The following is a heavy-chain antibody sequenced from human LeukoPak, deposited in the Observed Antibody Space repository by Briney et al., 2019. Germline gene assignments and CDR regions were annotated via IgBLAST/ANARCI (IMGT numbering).Heavy chain of an antibody. J-gene: IGHJ4*02. CDR2: INHSGST. CDR3: AREEVGTESADY. CDR1: GGSFSGYY. D-gene: IGHD1-26*01. V-gene: IGHV4-34*01. Sequence: KSSETLSLTCAVYGGSFSGYYWSWIRQPPGKGLEWIGEINHSGSTNYNPSLKSRVTISVDTSKNQFSLKLSSVTAADTAVYYCAREEVGTESADYWGQGTLVTVSS.